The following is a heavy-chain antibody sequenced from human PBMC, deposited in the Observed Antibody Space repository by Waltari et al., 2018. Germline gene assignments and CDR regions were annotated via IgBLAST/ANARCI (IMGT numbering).Heavy chain of an antibody. CDR2: IIPIFGTA. V-gene: IGHV1-69*14. D-gene: IGHD1-26*01. CDR3: ARSLYYGEYYFDY. CDR1: GGTFRSYA. Sequence: QVQLVQSGAEVKKPGSSVKVSCKASGGTFRSYAISWGRQAPGQGLEWMGGIIPIFGTANYAQKFQGRVTITADKSTSTAYMELSSLRSEDTAVYYCARSLYYGEYYFDYWGQGTLVTVSS. J-gene: IGHJ4*02.